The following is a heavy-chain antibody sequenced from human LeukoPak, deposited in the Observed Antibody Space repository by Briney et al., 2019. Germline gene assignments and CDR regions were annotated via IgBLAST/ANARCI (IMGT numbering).Heavy chain of an antibody. V-gene: IGHV4-39*01. D-gene: IGHD2-21*02. J-gene: IGHJ6*02. CDR3: AKQEAVTATYFYGMDV. Sequence: PSETLSLTCTVSGGSISSSIYYWGWIRQPPGKGLGWIGSIYYTGSTYFNPSLKNRVTISVDTSKNHFSLELSSMTAADTAVYYCAKQEAVTATYFYGMDVWGQGTTVTVSS. CDR2: IYYTGST. CDR1: GGSISSSIYY.